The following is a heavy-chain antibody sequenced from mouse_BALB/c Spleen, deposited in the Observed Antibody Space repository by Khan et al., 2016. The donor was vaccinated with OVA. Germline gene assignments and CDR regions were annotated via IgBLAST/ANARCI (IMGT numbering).Heavy chain of an antibody. J-gene: IGHJ2*01. CDR1: GYTFTRYW. CDR2: IFPGDGDT. Sequence: VQLVESGAELARPGTSVKLSCKASGYTFTRYWMQWIKQRPGQGLELIGAIFPGDGDTRYTQKFKGKATLTADKSSSTAYMQLTSLASEDSAVYYCASHDGHYFDYWGQGTTLTVSS. V-gene: IGHV1-87*01. CDR3: ASHDGHYFDY. D-gene: IGHD2-3*01.